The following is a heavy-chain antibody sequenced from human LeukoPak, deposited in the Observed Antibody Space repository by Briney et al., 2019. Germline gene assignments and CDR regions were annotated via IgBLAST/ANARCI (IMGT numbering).Heavy chain of an antibody. D-gene: IGHD3-22*01. Sequence: PGGSLRLSCAVSGFTFSSYAMTWVRQTPGKGLEWVSAITASGGNTYYADSVKGRFTISRDNSKNTLYLQMNSLRAEDTAVYYCAKDGVVADLYYFDYWGQGTLVTVSS. V-gene: IGHV3-23*01. CDR2: ITASGGNT. J-gene: IGHJ4*02. CDR3: AKDGVVADLYYFDY. CDR1: GFTFSSYA.